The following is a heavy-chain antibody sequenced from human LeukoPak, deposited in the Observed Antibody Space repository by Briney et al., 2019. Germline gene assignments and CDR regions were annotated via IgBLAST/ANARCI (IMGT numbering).Heavy chain of an antibody. Sequence: SETLSLTCAVSGGSFSDYYWTWIRQPPGEGLEWIGEINRGGSTSYNPSLKSRVTISVDTSKIQFSLNVNSVTAADTAVYYCAQWERDAFHIWGQGTMVTVSS. V-gene: IGHV4-34*01. CDR2: INRGGST. J-gene: IGHJ3*02. CDR1: GGSFSDYY. D-gene: IGHD1-26*01. CDR3: AQWERDAFHI.